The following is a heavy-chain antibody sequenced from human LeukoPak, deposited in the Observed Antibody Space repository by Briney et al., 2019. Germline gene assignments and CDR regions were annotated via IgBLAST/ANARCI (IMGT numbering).Heavy chain of an antibody. D-gene: IGHD1-26*01. CDR2: ILYDGARE. CDR3: AKDDGNGSFDY. CDR1: GFTFSRHG. J-gene: IGHJ4*02. V-gene: IGHV3-30*18. Sequence: GGSLRLSCAASGFTFSRHGMHWVRQAPGKGLEWVAVILYDGAREQYADFVKGRFTISRDNSKNTLSLQMHSLRAEDTAVYYCAKDDGNGSFDYWGQGTLVTVSS.